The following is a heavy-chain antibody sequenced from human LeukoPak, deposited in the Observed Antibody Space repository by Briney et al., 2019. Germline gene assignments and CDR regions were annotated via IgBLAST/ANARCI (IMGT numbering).Heavy chain of an antibody. CDR3: VKEEGCIYGLFDY. D-gene: IGHD5-18*01. V-gene: IGHV3-23*01. J-gene: IGHJ4*02. Sequence: GGSLRLSCAASGFTFSDYAMSWVREAPGKGLEWVSSISGSGGTTYYADSVTGRLTISRDNSKNTLYLQMNSLRAEDTAVYYCVKEEGCIYGLFDYWGQGTLVTVSS. CDR2: ISGSGGTT. CDR1: GFTFSDYA.